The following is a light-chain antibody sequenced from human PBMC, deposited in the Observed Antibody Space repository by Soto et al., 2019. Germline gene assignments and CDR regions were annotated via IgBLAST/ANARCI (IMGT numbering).Light chain of an antibody. Sequence: DIQLTQSPASLSPSVGERVTIACRASQSISSYLNWYQKKPGTAPKLLIYAASSLQSGVPSRFSGSGSGTDFTLTISSLQPEDFATYYCQQSYSTPRTFGQGTKVDIK. CDR2: AAS. J-gene: IGKJ1*01. V-gene: IGKV1-39*01. CDR3: QQSYSTPRT. CDR1: QSISSY.